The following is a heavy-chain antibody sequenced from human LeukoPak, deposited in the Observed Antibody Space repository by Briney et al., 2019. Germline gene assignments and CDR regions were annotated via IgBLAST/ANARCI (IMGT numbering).Heavy chain of an antibody. J-gene: IGHJ4*02. CDR1: GGTFSSYA. Sequence: VASVKVSCKASGGTFSSYAISWVRQAPGQGLEWMGGIIPIFGTANYAQKFQGRVTITTDESTSTAYMELSSLRPEDTAVYYCARGYYDSSGFYFDYWGQGTLVTVSS. CDR3: ARGYYDSSGFYFDY. D-gene: IGHD3-22*01. V-gene: IGHV1-69*05. CDR2: IIPIFGTA.